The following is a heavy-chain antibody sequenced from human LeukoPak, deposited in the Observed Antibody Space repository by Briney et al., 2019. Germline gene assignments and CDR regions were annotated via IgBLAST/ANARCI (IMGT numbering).Heavy chain of an antibody. CDR3: VRDQYLNVMTGFDD. CDR2: TSVNNGHT. V-gene: IGHV1-18*01. D-gene: IGHD3-9*01. Sequence: ASVKVSCKASGYMFNIYGISWVRQAPGQGLEWMAWTSVNNGHTKYGQKFQGRVTVTTDTSTSTVYLELRRLRPDDTAVYYCVRDQYLNVMTGFDDWGQGTLVTVSS. J-gene: IGHJ4*02. CDR1: GYMFNIYG.